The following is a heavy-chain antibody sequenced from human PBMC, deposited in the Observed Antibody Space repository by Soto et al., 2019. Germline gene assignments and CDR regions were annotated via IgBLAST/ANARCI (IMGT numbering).Heavy chain of an antibody. CDR2: IYPRDSET. Sequence: PGESLKISCFAAGYTVTNYWVGWVRQKPGKGLEWMGMIYPRDSETRFSPSFQDQVTISADKSNTTAYLHWRSLKASDTAMYYCARHRGGTPPAYGMDVWGQGTTVTVSS. CDR1: GYTVTNYW. J-gene: IGHJ6*02. CDR3: ARHRGGTPPAYGMDV. V-gene: IGHV5-51*01. D-gene: IGHD1-1*01.